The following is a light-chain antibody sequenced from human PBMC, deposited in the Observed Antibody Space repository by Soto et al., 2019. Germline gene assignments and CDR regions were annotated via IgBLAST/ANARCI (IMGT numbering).Light chain of an antibody. CDR1: QSVSRY. Sequence: ETVLTQSPATLSLSTGERATLSCRASQSVSRYLAWYQQKPCQAPRLLIYDASNRAAGIPARFSGTGSGTDFTLTIRWLESEDFAVYYCQQRTNWPYTFGQGTNLQIK. J-gene: IGKJ2*01. CDR2: DAS. CDR3: QQRTNWPYT. V-gene: IGKV3-11*01.